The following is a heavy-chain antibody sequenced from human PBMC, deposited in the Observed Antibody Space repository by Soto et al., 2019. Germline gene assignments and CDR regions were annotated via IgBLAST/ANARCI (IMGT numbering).Heavy chain of an antibody. CDR1: GGSISSGDYY. CDR3: ARERPDGARLDP. V-gene: IGHV4-30-4*01. CDR2: IYHSGST. J-gene: IGHJ5*02. Sequence: QVQLQESGPGLVKPSQTLSLTCTVSGGSISSGDYYWSWIRQPPGKGLEWIGYIYHSGSTYYNPFLKSRVTISVNTAKNQSSLKLSSVTAADTAVYYCARERPDGARLDPWGQGTLVTVSS.